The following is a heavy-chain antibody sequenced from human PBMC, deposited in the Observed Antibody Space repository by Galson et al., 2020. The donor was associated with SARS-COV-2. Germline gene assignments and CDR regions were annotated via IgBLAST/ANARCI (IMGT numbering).Heavy chain of an antibody. CDR1: GFTFSSYS. CDR3: ASVLAYCGGDCYSLEYYFDY. J-gene: IGHJ4*02. CDR2: ISSSSSYI. D-gene: IGHD2-21*02. Sequence: GGSLRLSCAASGFTFSSYSMNWVRQAPGKGLEWVSSISSSSSYIYYADSVKGRFTISRDNAKNSLYLQMNSLRAEDTAVYYCASVLAYCGGDCYSLEYYFDYWGQGTLVTVSS. V-gene: IGHV3-21*01.